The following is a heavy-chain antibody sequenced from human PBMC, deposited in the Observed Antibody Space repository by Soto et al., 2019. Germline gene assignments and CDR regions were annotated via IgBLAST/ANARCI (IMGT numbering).Heavy chain of an antibody. CDR2: IYPGDSDT. V-gene: IGHV5-51*01. Sequence: GESLKISCQGSGYSFTSYWIGWVRQMPGKGLEWMGSIYPGDSDTRYSPSFQGQVTISADKSISTAYLQWSSLKASDTAMYYCARRDSSSSVDWFDPWGQGTLVTVSS. J-gene: IGHJ5*02. D-gene: IGHD6-6*01. CDR3: ARRDSSSSVDWFDP. CDR1: GYSFTSYW.